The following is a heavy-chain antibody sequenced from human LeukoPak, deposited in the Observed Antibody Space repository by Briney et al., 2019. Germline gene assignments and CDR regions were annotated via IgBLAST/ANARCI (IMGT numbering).Heavy chain of an antibody. CDR2: IIPIFGTA. CDR3: ARDKTNYDFWSGYYPNWLDP. D-gene: IGHD3-3*01. J-gene: IGHJ5*02. V-gene: IGHV1-69*01. Sequence: SVKVSCKASGGTFISYAISWVRQAPGQGLEWMGGIIPIFGTANYAQKFQGRVTITADESTSTAYMELSSLRSEDTAVYYCARDKTNYDFWSGYYPNWLDPWGQGTLVTVSS. CDR1: GGTFISYA.